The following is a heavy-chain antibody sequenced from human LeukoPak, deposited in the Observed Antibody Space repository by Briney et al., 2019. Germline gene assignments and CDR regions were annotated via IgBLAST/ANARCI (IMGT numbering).Heavy chain of an antibody. CDR1: GFTFIAYL. J-gene: IGHJ4*02. CDR3: ARDLDWLLFDY. V-gene: IGHV3-74*01. D-gene: IGHD3-9*01. CDR2: VKYDGSTT. Sequence: GGSLRLSCAASGFTFIAYLMHWVRQAPGKGLVWVSRVKYDGSTTTYADSVKGGFTIYRDNDKNILYLQMNSLRVEDTDVYYCARDLDWLLFDYWGQGTLVTVSS.